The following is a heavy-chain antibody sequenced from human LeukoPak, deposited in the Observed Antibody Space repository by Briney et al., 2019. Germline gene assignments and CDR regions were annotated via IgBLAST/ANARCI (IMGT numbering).Heavy chain of an antibody. CDR1: GFTVSSNY. Sequence: GGSLRLSCAASGFTVSSNYMSWVRQAPGKGLEWVSVIYSGGSTYYADSVKGRFTISRDNSKNTPYLQMTSLRAEDTAVYYCATRHSYGSGSFDYWGRGTLVTVSS. J-gene: IGHJ4*02. D-gene: IGHD3-10*01. CDR3: ATRHSYGSGSFDY. V-gene: IGHV3-53*01. CDR2: IYSGGST.